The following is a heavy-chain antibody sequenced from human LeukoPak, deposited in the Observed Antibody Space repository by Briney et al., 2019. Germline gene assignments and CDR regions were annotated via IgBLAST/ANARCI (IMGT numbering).Heavy chain of an antibody. CDR1: GGTFSSYA. CDR2: IIPILGIA. D-gene: IGHD6-13*01. V-gene: IGHV1-69*04. J-gene: IGHJ4*02. CDR3: ARDLDRSSSWYGAFDY. Sequence: ASVKVSCKASGGTFSSYAISWVRQAPGQGLEWMGRIIPILGIANYAQKFQGRVTITADKSTSTAYMELSSLRSEDTAVYYCARDLDRSSSWYGAFDYWGQGTLVTVSS.